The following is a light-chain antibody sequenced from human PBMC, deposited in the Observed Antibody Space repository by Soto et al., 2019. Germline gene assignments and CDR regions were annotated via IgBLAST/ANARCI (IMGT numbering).Light chain of an antibody. J-gene: IGKJ4*01. CDR3: QQYGSSPLT. V-gene: IGKV3-20*01. CDR2: GAS. Sequence: EIALTQSPGTLSLSPGERATLSCRASQSVSSNYLAWYQQKPGQAPRLLIYGASSRATGIPDRFSGSGSGTDFTLIISRLEPEDSALYYCQQYGSSPLTFGGGTNVEIK. CDR1: QSVSSNY.